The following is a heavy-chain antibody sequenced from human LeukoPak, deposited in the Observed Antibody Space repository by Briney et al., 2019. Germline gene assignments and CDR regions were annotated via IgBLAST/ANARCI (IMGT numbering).Heavy chain of an antibody. CDR3: AKDPYSYGSNYFDY. V-gene: IGHV3-53*01. CDR2: IYSGGST. D-gene: IGHD5-18*01. CDR1: GFTVSSNY. Sequence: GGSLRLSCAASGFTVSSNYMSWVRQAPGKGLEWVSVIYSGGSTYYADSVKGRFTISRDNSMNTLYLRMNSLRAEDTAVYYCAKDPYSYGSNYFDYWGQGTLVTVSS. J-gene: IGHJ4*02.